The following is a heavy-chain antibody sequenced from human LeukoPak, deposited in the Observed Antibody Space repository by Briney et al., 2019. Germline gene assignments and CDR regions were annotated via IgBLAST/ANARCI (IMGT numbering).Heavy chain of an antibody. CDR2: IHYSGST. Sequence: SETLSLTCTVSGGSMSRYYRSWVRQPPGKGLEWIGYIHYSGSTDYNPSLKSRVTISVDTSKNQFSLKLRSVTAADTAVYYCARPDSSDYYGILGFDIWGQGTMVTVSS. V-gene: IGHV4-59*08. CDR3: ARPDSSDYYGILGFDI. D-gene: IGHD3-22*01. CDR1: GGSMSRYY. J-gene: IGHJ3*02.